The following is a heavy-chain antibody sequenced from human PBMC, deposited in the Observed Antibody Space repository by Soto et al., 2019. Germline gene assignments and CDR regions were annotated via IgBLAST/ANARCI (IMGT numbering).Heavy chain of an antibody. CDR2: IYYSGST. V-gene: IGHV4-39*01. D-gene: IGHD5-18*01. J-gene: IGHJ6*03. Sequence: QLQLQESGPGLVKLSETLSLTCTVSGGSISSSSYYWGWIRQPPGKGLEWIGSIYYSGSTYYNPSLKSRSTISIDTSNNQFSLKLSSVTDADTAVYYCARNRLGYSFSYCYYLDVWGKGTTVTVSS. CDR3: ARNRLGYSFSYCYYLDV. CDR1: GGSISSSSYY.